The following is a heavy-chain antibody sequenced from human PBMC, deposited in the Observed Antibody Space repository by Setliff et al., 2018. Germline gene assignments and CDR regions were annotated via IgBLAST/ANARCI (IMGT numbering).Heavy chain of an antibody. Sequence: SETLSLTCSVSGGFISSSSYYWGWIRQPPGKGLEWIGSIYYSGSTYYSPSLKSRVTISVDTSKNQFSLKLSSVTAADTAVYYCARARYCSGGRCYWTWLDSWAQGTLVTVSS. CDR3: ARARYCSGGRCYWTWLDS. V-gene: IGHV4-39*01. D-gene: IGHD2-15*01. J-gene: IGHJ5*01. CDR1: GGFISSSSYY. CDR2: IYYSGST.